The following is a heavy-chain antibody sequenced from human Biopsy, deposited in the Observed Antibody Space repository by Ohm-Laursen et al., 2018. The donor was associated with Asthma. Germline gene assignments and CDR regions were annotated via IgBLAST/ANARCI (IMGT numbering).Heavy chain of an antibody. CDR2: IYHRGNT. V-gene: IGHV4-31*03. J-gene: IGHJ4*02. CDR3: ARGPPVDRED. Sequence: SQTLSLTCSVSGYSISNGGYYWTWVRQRPGKGLEWIGNIYHRGNTKYSPSLKSRLSFSVDTSKNQFSLKLSSVTAADTAVYYCARGPPVDREDWGQGTLVTVSS. CDR1: GYSISNGGYY. D-gene: IGHD5-24*01.